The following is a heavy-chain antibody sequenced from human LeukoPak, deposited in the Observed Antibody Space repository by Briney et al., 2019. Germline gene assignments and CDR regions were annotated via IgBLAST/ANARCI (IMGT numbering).Heavy chain of an antibody. J-gene: IGHJ3*02. CDR1: GYTFTSYG. D-gene: IGHD6-13*01. Sequence: ASVKVSCKXSGYTFTSYGISWVRQAPGQGLEWMGWIGAYNGNTNYAQKLQGRVTMTTDTSTSTAYMELRSLRSDDTAVYYCARERMGPYSSSWYGAFDIWGQGTMVTVSS. CDR2: IGAYNGNT. V-gene: IGHV1-18*01. CDR3: ARERMGPYSSSWYGAFDI.